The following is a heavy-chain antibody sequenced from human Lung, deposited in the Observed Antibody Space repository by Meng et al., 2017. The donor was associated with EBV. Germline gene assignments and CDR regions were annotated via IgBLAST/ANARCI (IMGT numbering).Heavy chain of an antibody. CDR1: GGSISSGDYY. V-gene: IGHV4-30-4*01. CDR2: IYYSGST. J-gene: IGHJ4*02. CDR3: AREWCSGGSCYPDY. D-gene: IGHD2-15*01. Sequence: QVQPQESGQGLVKPSQTLSLTCTVSGGSISSGDYYWSWIRQPPGKGLEWIGCIYYSGSTYYNPSLKSRVTISVDTSKNQFSLKLSSVTAADTAVYYCAREWCSGGSCYPDYWGQGTLVTVSS.